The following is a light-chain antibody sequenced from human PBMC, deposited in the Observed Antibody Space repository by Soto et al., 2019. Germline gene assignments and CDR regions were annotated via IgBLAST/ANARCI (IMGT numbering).Light chain of an antibody. V-gene: IGKV1D-16*01. J-gene: IGKJ4*01. CDR2: GAS. CDR1: QFISNW. CDR3: QRYSRYQLN. Sequence: DIQMTQSPSSLSASVGDRVTITCRASQFISNWLAWYQQKPETAPKSLIFGASTLQSGVPSRFSSRAVRAYFTPTSNVLPPDDSENYFCQRYSRYQLNFGGGPKGDI.